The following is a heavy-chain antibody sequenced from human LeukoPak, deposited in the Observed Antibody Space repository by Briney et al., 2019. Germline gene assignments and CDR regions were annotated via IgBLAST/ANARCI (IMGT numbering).Heavy chain of an antibody. Sequence: GSLSVSCTASGDTFTSYTLHWVRQAPGQRLEWMGLINAGNGNTKYSQNFQGRVTITSDTSASTPYMEMSSLRSEDTAVYYCARVSSPTYYYDSSGYYLGSWGQGTLVTVSS. CDR2: INAGNGNT. D-gene: IGHD3-22*01. CDR3: ARVSSPTYYYDSSGYYLGS. J-gene: IGHJ5*02. CDR1: GDTFTSYT. V-gene: IGHV1-3*01.